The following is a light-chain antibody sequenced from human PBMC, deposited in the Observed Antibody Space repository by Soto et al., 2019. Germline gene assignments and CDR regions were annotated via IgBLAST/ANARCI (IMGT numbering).Light chain of an antibody. J-gene: IGLJ2*01. CDR1: SSNIESNF. CDR3: TVWDDSLRGRL. V-gene: IGLV1-47*01. CDR2: RNN. Sequence: QSVLTQPPSASGTPGQRVTNSCSGSSSNIESNFVYWYQQFPGTAPRLLIYRNNQRPSGVPDRFSGSKSGTSASLAISALRSEDEADYYCTVWDDSLRGRLFGGGTKLTVL.